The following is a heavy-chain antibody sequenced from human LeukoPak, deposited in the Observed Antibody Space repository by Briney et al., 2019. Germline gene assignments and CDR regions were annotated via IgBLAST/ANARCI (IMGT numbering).Heavy chain of an antibody. Sequence: ASVKVSCKASGGTFSSYAISWVRQAPGQGLEWMGGTIPIFGTANYAQKFQGRVTITADESTSTAYMELSSLRSEDTAVYYCARPRSSTSPQYYYFDYWGQGTLVTVSS. J-gene: IGHJ4*02. V-gene: IGHV1-69*13. CDR1: GGTFSSYA. D-gene: IGHD2-2*01. CDR3: ARPRSSTSPQYYYFDY. CDR2: TIPIFGTA.